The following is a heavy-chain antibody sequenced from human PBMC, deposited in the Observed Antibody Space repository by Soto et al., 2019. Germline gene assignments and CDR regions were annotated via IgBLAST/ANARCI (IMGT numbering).Heavy chain of an antibody. Sequence: PSETLSLTCAVSAGSISSSSWWSWVRQPPGKGLEWIGEIYHSGSTTYSPSLKNPVTISVDKSKNQFSLKLSSVTAADTAIYFCAKLVYDTRLNYMHFDFWGQGALVTVSS. V-gene: IGHV4-4*02. CDR2: IYHSGST. CDR1: AGSISSSSW. CDR3: AKLVYDTRLNYMHFDF. J-gene: IGHJ4*02. D-gene: IGHD3-10*01.